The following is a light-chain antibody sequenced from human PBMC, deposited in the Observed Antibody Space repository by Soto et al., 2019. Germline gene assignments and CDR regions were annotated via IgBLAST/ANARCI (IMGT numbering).Light chain of an antibody. V-gene: IGKV1-5*01. J-gene: IGKJ1*01. Sequence: DIQMTQSPSTLSASLADIVTITCRSSQSISSWVALYQQKPEKAPKLLIYDDSSLESGVPSRLSGSGSGTEFPIPISSLQPDDVATYFCNQYYSYWTFGHGTKVEIK. CDR3: NQYYSYWT. CDR2: DDS. CDR1: QSISSW.